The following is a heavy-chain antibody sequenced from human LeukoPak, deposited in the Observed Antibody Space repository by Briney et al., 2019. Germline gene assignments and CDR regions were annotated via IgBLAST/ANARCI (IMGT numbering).Heavy chain of an antibody. J-gene: IGHJ3*02. Sequence: SETLSLTCVFYGGSFSGYHWTWIRQPPGKGLEWIGNIFYSGSTYYSPSLKSRVTISLDTSRNQFSLKLNSVTAADTAVYYCAKSNGYGLVDIWGQGTMVTVSS. CDR3: AKSNGYGLVDI. CDR1: GGSFSGYH. V-gene: IGHV4-34*12. D-gene: IGHD3-10*01. CDR2: IFYSGST.